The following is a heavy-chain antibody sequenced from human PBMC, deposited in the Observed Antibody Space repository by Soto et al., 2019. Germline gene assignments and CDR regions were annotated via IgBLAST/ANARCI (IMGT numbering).Heavy chain of an antibody. D-gene: IGHD4-4*01. CDR2: INPSSGST. J-gene: IGHJ4*02. CDR1: GYTFTSYF. Sequence: ASVKVSCKASGYTFTSYFIHWVRQAPGQGLEWMGIINPSSGSTDYAQKFQGRVSMTRDTSTSTVYMELSSLRSDDTAVYYCGRGLRHYTNFDYWGQGTLVTVSS. V-gene: IGHV1-46*01. CDR3: GRGLRHYTNFDY.